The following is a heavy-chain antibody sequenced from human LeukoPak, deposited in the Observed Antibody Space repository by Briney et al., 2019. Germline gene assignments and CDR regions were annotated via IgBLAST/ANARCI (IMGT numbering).Heavy chain of an antibody. CDR1: GGTFSSYA. Sequence: SVKVSCKASGGTFSSYAISWVRQAPGQGLEWMGGIIPIIGTANYAQKFQGRVTITADESTSTAYMELSSLRSEDTAVYYCARDPPSPGTRNYYYYGMDVWGQGTTVTVSS. V-gene: IGHV1-69*13. CDR2: IIPIIGTA. D-gene: IGHD1-14*01. CDR3: ARDPPSPGTRNYYYYGMDV. J-gene: IGHJ6*02.